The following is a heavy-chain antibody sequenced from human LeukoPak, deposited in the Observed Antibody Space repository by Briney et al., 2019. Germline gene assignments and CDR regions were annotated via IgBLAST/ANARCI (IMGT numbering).Heavy chain of an antibody. V-gene: IGHV4-4*09. Sequence: SETLSLTCTVSGGSISSYYWSWIRQLPGKGLEWVGYIYTSGSTNYNPSLKSRVTISVDTSKNQFSLKLSSVTAADTAVYYCARQASSSSSFYYYYYMDVWGKGTTVTVSS. CDR1: GGSISSYY. D-gene: IGHD6-6*01. CDR2: IYTSGST. J-gene: IGHJ6*03. CDR3: ARQASSSSSFYYYYYMDV.